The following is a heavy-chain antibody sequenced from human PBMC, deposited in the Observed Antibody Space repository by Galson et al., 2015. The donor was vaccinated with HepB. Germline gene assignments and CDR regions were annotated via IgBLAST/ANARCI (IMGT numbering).Heavy chain of an antibody. J-gene: IGHJ6*02. V-gene: IGHV1-2*04. CDR3: ARDRRGGGWGGGGMDV. CDR1: GYTFTGYY. D-gene: IGHD6-19*01. Sequence: SVKVSCKASGYTFTGYYMHWVRQAPGQGLEWMGWINPNSGGTNYAQKFQGWVTMTRDTSISTAYMELSRLRSDDTAVYYCARDRRGGGWGGGGMDVWGQGTTVTASS. CDR2: INPNSGGT.